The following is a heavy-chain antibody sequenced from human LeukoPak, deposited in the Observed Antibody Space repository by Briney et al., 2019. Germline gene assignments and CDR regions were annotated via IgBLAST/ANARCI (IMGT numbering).Heavy chain of an antibody. D-gene: IGHD3-10*01. CDR3: ATHYGSGSYYNELLDY. J-gene: IGHJ4*02. Sequence: ASVKASCKASGYTFTGYYMRRVRQAPGQGLEWMGWINPNSGGTNYVQKFQGRVTMTRDTSVSTAYMELSRLTSDDTAVYYCATHYGSGSYYNELLDYWGQGTLVTVSS. CDR1: GYTFTGYY. V-gene: IGHV1-2*02. CDR2: INPNSGGT.